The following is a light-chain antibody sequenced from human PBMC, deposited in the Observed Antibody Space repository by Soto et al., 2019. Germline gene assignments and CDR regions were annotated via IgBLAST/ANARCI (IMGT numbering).Light chain of an antibody. CDR2: EVS. CDR1: SSDVGGYNY. CDR3: SSYASSITV. J-gene: IGLJ3*02. V-gene: IGLV2-14*01. Sequence: QSALTQPASVSGSPGQSITISCTGTSSDVGGYNYVSWYQQHPGKAPKLIIYEVSNRPSGLSNRFSGSKSGNTASLTISGLQAEDEADYYCSSYASSITVFGGGTKVTVL.